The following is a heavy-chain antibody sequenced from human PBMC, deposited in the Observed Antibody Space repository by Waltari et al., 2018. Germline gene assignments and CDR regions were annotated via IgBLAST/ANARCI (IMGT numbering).Heavy chain of an antibody. CDR3: AQLTVVDSSSWYPPPLQDAFDI. D-gene: IGHD6-13*01. V-gene: IGHV2-5*02. J-gene: IGHJ3*02. CDR2: IYWDDDK. CDR1: GFSLSTSGVG. Sequence: QITLKESGPTLVKPTQTLTLTCTFSGFSLSTSGVGVGWIRQPPGKALEWLALIYWDDDKRYSPSLKSRLTITKDTSKNQVVLTMTNMDPVDTATYYCAQLTVVDSSSWYPPPLQDAFDIWGQGTMVTVSS.